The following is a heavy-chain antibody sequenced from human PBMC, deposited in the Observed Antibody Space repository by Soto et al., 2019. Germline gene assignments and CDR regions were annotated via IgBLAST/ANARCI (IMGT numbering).Heavy chain of an antibody. D-gene: IGHD4-4*01. J-gene: IGHJ6*04. Sequence: EVQLVESGGGLVQPGGSLRLSCAASGFTFSVYWMHWVRQAPGKGLVWVSRIDSDGSTTSYADSVKGRFTNSRDNAKSTLYLLMNSLRAEDTAVYYSARPESSNSGHGEDVGGKRTTVTVAP. CDR3: ARPESSNSGHGEDV. CDR2: IDSDGSTT. CDR1: GFTFSVYW. V-gene: IGHV3-74*01.